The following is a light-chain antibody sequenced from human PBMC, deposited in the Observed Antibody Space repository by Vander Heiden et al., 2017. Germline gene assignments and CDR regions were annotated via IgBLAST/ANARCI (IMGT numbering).Light chain of an antibody. V-gene: IGKV1-39*01. CDR2: AAS. CDR1: QSISSY. J-gene: IGKJ1*01. Sequence: DIQMTQSPSSLSASVGDRVTITCRASQSISSYLNWYQQKPGKAPKLLIYAASSLQSAVPSTFSGSGSATDFTLTISRLLPADFATYYCQQSYSTRRTFGQGTKVEIK. CDR3: QQSYSTRRT.